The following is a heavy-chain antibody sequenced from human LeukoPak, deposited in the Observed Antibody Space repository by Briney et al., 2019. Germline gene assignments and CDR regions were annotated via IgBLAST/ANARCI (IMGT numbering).Heavy chain of an antibody. V-gene: IGHV1-18*01. CDR3: ARAAISKDGSGYFY. Sequence: ASVKVSCKASGYTFTSYGISWVRQAPGQGLEWMGWISTYNGNTNYAQKLQGRATMTTDTSTSTAYMELRSLRSDDTAVYYCARAAISKDGSGYFYWGQGTLVTVSS. CDR2: ISTYNGNT. J-gene: IGHJ4*02. D-gene: IGHD3-22*01. CDR1: GYTFTSYG.